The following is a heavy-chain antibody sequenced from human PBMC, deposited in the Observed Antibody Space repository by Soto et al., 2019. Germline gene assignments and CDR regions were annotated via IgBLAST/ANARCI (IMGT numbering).Heavy chain of an antibody. CDR1: GFTFSNYG. CDR3: AREDYGDSHDY. V-gene: IGHV3-33*01. Sequence: QVQLVESGGGVVQPGRSLRLSCAASGFTFSNYGMHWVRQAPGKGLEWVAVIWYDGSNKYYADSVKGRFTISRDNSKNTLYLQMNSLRVEDTAVYYCAREDYGDSHDYWGQGTLVTVSS. J-gene: IGHJ4*02. D-gene: IGHD4-17*01. CDR2: IWYDGSNK.